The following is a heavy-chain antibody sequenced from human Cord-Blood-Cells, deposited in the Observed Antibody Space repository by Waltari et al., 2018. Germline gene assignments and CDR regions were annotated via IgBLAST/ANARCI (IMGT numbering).Heavy chain of an antibody. Sequence: QLQLQESGPGLVKPSETLSLTCTVSGGSISSSSYYWGWIRQPPGKGLEWIGSIYYSGSTDYSPTLKSRVTISVDTSKNQFSLKLSSVTAADTAVYYCARQGRAAAEYFDYWGQGTLVTVSS. CDR1: GGSISSSSYY. CDR2: IYYSGST. J-gene: IGHJ4*02. D-gene: IGHD6-13*01. CDR3: ARQGRAAAEYFDY. V-gene: IGHV4-39*01.